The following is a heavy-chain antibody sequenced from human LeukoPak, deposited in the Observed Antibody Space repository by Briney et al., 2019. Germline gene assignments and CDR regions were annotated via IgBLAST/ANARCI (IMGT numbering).Heavy chain of an antibody. CDR1: GGTFSSYA. CDR2: ISYDGSNK. J-gene: IGHJ4*02. V-gene: IGHV3-30-3*01. D-gene: IGHD5-12*01. CDR3: ARTPLPRGYDYEYPKYYFDY. Sequence: SCKASGGTFSSYAMHWVRQAPGKGLEWVAVISYDGSNKYYADSVKGRFTISRDNSKNTLYLQMNSLRAEDTAVYYCARTPLPRGYDYEYPKYYFDYWGQGTLVTDSS.